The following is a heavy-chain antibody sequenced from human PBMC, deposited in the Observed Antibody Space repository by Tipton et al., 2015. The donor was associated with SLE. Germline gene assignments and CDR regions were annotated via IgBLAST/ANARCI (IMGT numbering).Heavy chain of an antibody. V-gene: IGHV3-30*18. CDR3: AKASQAHDGSVFRYFQH. J-gene: IGHJ1*01. Sequence: RSLRLSCAASGFTFSTYGMHWVRQAPGKGLEWVAVISYDGSNKYYADSVKGRFTISRDNSKNTLYLQMNSLRPEDTAVYYCAKASQAHDGSVFRYFQHWGQGTLVTVSS. CDR2: ISYDGSNK. CDR1: GFTFSTYG. D-gene: IGHD3-22*01.